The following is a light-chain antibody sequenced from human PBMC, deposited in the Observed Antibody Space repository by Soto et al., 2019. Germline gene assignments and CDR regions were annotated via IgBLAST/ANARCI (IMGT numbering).Light chain of an antibody. Sequence: QSVLTQPPSVSAAPGQKVTISCSGSGSNIGRNYVSWYQQFPGTAPKLLIYDNSQRPSGIPDRFSGSKSGTSATLGITGLQTGDEADYYCATWDSSVSVGVFGGGTKLTVL. V-gene: IGLV1-51*01. CDR2: DNS. CDR1: GSNIGRNY. J-gene: IGLJ3*02. CDR3: ATWDSSVSVGV.